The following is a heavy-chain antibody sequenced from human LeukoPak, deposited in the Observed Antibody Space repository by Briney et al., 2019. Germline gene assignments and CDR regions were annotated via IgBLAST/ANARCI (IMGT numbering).Heavy chain of an antibody. V-gene: IGHV4-59*01. CDR3: ARGGYYGSGGDFDC. D-gene: IGHD3-10*01. Sequence: SETLSLTCTVSGGSISSYYWSWIRQPPGKGLEWIGFMRYSGNSNCNPSLKSRVTISVDTSKNQFSLRLTSVTAADTAVYYCARGGYYGSGGDFDCWGQGTLVTVCS. CDR1: GGSISSYY. CDR2: MRYSGNS. J-gene: IGHJ5*01.